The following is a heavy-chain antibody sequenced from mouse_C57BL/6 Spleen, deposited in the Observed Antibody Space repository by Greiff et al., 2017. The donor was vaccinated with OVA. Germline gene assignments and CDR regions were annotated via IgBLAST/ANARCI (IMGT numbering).Heavy chain of an antibody. CDR3: ARWVTVVATDY. D-gene: IGHD1-1*01. Sequence: DVQLQESGPELVKPGASVKMSCKASGYTFTDYNMHWVKQSHGKSLEWIGYINPNNGGTSYNQKFKGKATLTVNKSSSTAYMELRSLTSEDSAVYYCARWVTVVATDYWGQGTTLTVSS. J-gene: IGHJ2*01. CDR2: INPNNGGT. CDR1: GYTFTDYN. V-gene: IGHV1-22*01.